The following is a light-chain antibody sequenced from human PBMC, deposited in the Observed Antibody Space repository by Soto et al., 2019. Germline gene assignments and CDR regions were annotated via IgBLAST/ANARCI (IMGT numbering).Light chain of an antibody. CDR3: QQYENYWT. CDR1: QSISSW. V-gene: IGKV1-5*01. Sequence: DIQMTHSPSTLSATAVDRFTITCRASQSISSWLAWYQQKPGKAPKLLIYDASNLESGVPSRFSGSGSGTDFTLTISHLQPDDSATYYCQQYENYWTFGQGTKVDIK. CDR2: DAS. J-gene: IGKJ1*01.